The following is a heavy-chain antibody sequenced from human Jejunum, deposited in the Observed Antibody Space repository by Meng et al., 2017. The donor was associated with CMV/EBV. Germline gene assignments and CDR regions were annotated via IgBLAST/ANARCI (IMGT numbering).Heavy chain of an antibody. Sequence: QVQLVQSGAEVQKPGASVTFSGKASGYTFTSYDINWVRQGTGQGLEWMGWMNPNRGTTGYAQKFQGRVTMTRNISKSTAYMDLSSLRSEDTAVYYCATGVADFEYWGQGTLVTVSS. D-gene: IGHD6-19*01. J-gene: IGHJ4*02. V-gene: IGHV1-8*01. CDR1: GYTFTSYD. CDR2: MNPNRGTT. CDR3: ATGVADFEY.